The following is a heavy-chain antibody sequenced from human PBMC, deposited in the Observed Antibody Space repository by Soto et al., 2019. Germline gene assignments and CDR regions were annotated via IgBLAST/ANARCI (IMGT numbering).Heavy chain of an antibody. CDR2: IWNDGSEK. J-gene: IGHJ4*02. CDR1: GFTFSLYG. CDR3: ARVGRNGYDLDFGY. D-gene: IGHD5-12*01. V-gene: IGHV3-33*01. Sequence: GGSLRLSCAASGFTFSLYGMHWVRQAPGKGLEWVAVIWNDGSEKNYADSVKGRFTLSGDSSKNTLYLEMNSLRVEDTAVYYCARVGRNGYDLDFGYWGQGTLVTVSS.